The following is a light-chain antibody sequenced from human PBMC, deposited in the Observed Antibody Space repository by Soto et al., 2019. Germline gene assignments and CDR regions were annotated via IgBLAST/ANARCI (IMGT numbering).Light chain of an antibody. Sequence: QSALTQPASVSGSLGQSITISCTGTSSDVGSYNIVSWYQQHPGKVPKLIIYEVRNRPSGISSRFSGSRSGNTASLTISGLQSEDEGDYYCSAYTARSTLVFGGGTKVTVL. V-gene: IGLV2-14*02. CDR2: EVR. J-gene: IGLJ3*02. CDR1: SSDVGSYNI. CDR3: SAYTARSTLV.